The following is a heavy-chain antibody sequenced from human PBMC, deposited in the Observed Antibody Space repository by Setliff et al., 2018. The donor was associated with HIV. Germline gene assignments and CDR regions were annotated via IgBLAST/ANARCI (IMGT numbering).Heavy chain of an antibody. V-gene: IGHV3-23*01. CDR1: GFTFSSYA. Sequence: PGGSLRLSCAASGFTFSSYAMSWVRQAPGKGLEWVSAISGRGGSTYYADSVKGRFTISRDNSKNTLYLQMNSLRAEDTAVYYCAKAWGSGYPSFESALMFDVWGQGTLVTVSS. CDR2: ISGRGGST. J-gene: IGHJ4*02. D-gene: IGHD3-3*01. CDR3: AKAWGSGYPSFESALMFDV.